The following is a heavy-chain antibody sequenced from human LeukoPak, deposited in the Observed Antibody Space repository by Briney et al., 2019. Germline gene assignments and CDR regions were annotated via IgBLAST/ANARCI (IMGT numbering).Heavy chain of an antibody. J-gene: IGHJ6*02. V-gene: IGHV3-49*04. CDR2: IRSRAYRGTT. D-gene: IGHD5-18*01. CDR1: GFTFGDHA. CDR3: TRGPIQLWIHNAMDV. Sequence: GGSLRLSCTTSGFTFGDHARSWVRQAPGKGLEWVGFIRSRAYRGTTEYAASVKDRFIISREDSRNIAYLQMNSLRIEDTAAYYCTRGPIQLWIHNAMDVWGQGTTVIVSS.